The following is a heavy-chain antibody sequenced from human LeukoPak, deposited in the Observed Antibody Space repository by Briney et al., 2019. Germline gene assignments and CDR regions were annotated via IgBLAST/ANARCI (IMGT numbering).Heavy chain of an antibody. J-gene: IGHJ4*02. V-gene: IGHV3-48*01. D-gene: IGHD3-22*01. CDR3: ARGSTYYDSSGQVPFDY. Sequence: GGSLRLSCAASGFTFSTYSMNWVRQAPGKGLEWVSYISSSSSTIYYADSVKGRFTISRDNAKNSLYLQMNSLRAEDTAVYYCARGSTYYDSSGQVPFDYWGQGTLVAVSS. CDR1: GFTFSTYS. CDR2: ISSSSSTI.